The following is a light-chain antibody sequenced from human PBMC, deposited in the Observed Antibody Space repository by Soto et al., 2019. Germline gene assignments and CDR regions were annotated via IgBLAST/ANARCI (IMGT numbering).Light chain of an antibody. Sequence: QTVVTQEPSFSVSPGGTVTLTCGLSSGSVSTNYYPSWFQQTPGQAPRTLIYSTSTRSSGVPDRFSGSILGSKAALTITGAQADDESEYYCVLYMGSGIWLIGGGTKLTVL. CDR2: STS. CDR3: VLYMGSGIWL. V-gene: IGLV8-61*01. CDR1: SGSVSTNYY. J-gene: IGLJ2*01.